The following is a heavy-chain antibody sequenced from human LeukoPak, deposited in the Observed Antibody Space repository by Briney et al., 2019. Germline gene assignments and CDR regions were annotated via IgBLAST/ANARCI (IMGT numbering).Heavy chain of an antibody. V-gene: IGHV3-74*01. Sequence: GGSLRLSCAASGFTFKTYWTHWVRQAPGKGLVWVSHSNSDGSSTSYADSVRGRFTISRDNAKNTLYLQMNSLRAEDTAVYYCARDLKGPVNDVFDMWGQGTMVTVSS. CDR1: GFTFKTYW. D-gene: IGHD4-23*01. J-gene: IGHJ3*02. CDR2: SNSDGSST. CDR3: ARDLKGPVNDVFDM.